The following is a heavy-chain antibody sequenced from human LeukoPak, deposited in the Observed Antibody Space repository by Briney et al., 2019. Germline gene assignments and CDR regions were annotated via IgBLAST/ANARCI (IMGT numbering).Heavy chain of an antibody. D-gene: IGHD3-22*01. CDR3: ARTRSSCYLTFDY. CDR2: VNRDGSET. CDR1: GFTLSNHW. J-gene: IGHJ4*02. V-gene: IGHV3-7*01. Sequence: PGGSLRLSCAASGFTLSNHWMTWVRQVPGRGPEWVANVNRDGSETYYLDSVKGRFTISRDNTKNSLYLQMNGLRAEDTAVYYCARTRSSCYLTFDYWGQGILVTVSS.